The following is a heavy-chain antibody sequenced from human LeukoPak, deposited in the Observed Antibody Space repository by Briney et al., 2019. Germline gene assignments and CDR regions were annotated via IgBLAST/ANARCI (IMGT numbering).Heavy chain of an antibody. V-gene: IGHV3-74*01. D-gene: IGHD5-18*01. J-gene: IGHJ4*02. CDR3: ARGGPSWIQRYYFDY. Sequence: GGSLRLSCAASGFTFSSYWMHWVRQAPGKGLVWVSRINSDGSSTSYADSVKGRFTISRDNAKNTLYLQMNSLRAEDTAVYYCARGGPSWIQRYYFDYWGQGTLVTVSS. CDR1: GFTFSSYW. CDR2: INSDGSST.